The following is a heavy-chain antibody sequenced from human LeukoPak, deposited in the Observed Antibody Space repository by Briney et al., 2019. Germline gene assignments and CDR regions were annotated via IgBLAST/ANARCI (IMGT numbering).Heavy chain of an antibody. J-gene: IGHJ5*02. Sequence: GESLQISCKGSGYSINNYWIAWVRQMPGKGLEWMGIIYPADSDIRYSPSFQGQGTISADKSISTAYLQWNSLKASDTALYYCARQEYCSGASCYTWFDPWGQGTLVTVSS. CDR2: IYPADSDI. D-gene: IGHD2-15*01. V-gene: IGHV5-51*01. CDR1: GYSINNYW. CDR3: ARQEYCSGASCYTWFDP.